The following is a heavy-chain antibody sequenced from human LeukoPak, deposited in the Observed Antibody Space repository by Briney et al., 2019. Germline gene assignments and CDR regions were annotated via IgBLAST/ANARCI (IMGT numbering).Heavy chain of an antibody. J-gene: IGHJ6*02. CDR1: GFTISSYA. CDR2: ISGSGGST. CDR3: AKDDDFWSGYYQPYYYYGMDV. Sequence: GGSLRLSCAVSGFTISSYAMSWVRQAPGKGLEWVSAISGSGGSTYYADSVKGRFTISRDNSKNTLYLQMNSLRAEDTAVYYCAKDDDFWSGYYQPYYYYGMDVWGQGTTVTVSS. V-gene: IGHV3-23*01. D-gene: IGHD3-3*01.